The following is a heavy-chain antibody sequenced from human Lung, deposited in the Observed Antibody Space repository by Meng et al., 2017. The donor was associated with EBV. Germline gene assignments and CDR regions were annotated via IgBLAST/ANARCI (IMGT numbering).Heavy chain of an antibody. CDR1: GGSFRRYY. D-gene: IGHD2-15*01. CDR2: INHSGHT. CDR3: ARGRQIGWQGGDFAY. V-gene: IGHV4-34*01. Sequence: QARLQHGGAGLLKPLETLYLMCAFSGGSFRRYYWSWIRQAPERGLEWIGEINHSGHTNYNPSLKSRVTISVDTSKNQFSLNLSSETAADTAVYYCARGRQIGWQGGDFAYWSQGTLVTVSS. J-gene: IGHJ4*02.